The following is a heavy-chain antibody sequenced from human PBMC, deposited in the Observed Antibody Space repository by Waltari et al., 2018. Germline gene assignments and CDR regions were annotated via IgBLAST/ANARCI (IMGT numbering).Heavy chain of an antibody. D-gene: IGHD3-10*01. V-gene: IGHV6-1*01. Sequence: QVQLQQSGPGLVKPSQTLSLTCAISGDSVPSNTAAWNWIRQSPSRGLEWLGRTYYRSKWYNDYAVSVKSRITINPDTSKNQFSLQLNSVTPEDTAVYYCAREMTMVRGVSPPNFDYWGQGTLVTVSS. J-gene: IGHJ4*02. CDR1: GDSVPSNTAA. CDR2: TYYRSKWYN. CDR3: AREMTMVRGVSPPNFDY.